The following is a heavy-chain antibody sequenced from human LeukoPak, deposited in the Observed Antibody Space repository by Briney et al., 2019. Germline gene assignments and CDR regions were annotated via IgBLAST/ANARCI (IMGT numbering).Heavy chain of an antibody. J-gene: IGHJ4*02. CDR2: IHHSGTA. CDR1: GGSIGSGFYY. V-gene: IGHV4-31*03. Sequence: SRTLSLTCTVSGGSIGSGFYYWSWIRQHPGKGLEWVGYIHHSGTAFYNPSLQSRATISMDTSKNEFSLRLTVVTDADTAVYYCARYCSSTKCPFDYWGQGTLVTVSS. D-gene: IGHD2-2*01. CDR3: ARYCSSTKCPFDY.